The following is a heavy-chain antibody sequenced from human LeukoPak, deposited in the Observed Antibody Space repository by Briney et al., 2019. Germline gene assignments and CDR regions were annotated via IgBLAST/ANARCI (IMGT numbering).Heavy chain of an antibody. CDR1: GFIFYDYS. Sequence: GGSLRLSCAASGFIFYDYSMNWVRQAPGKGLEWVSSMSVSSGLIYYADSVKGRFTVSRDNAKNSLYLQMNSLRAEDTAVYYCAREFGGSASGAGYWGQGTLVTVSS. D-gene: IGHD3-10*01. V-gene: IGHV3-21*01. CDR2: MSVSSGLI. CDR3: AREFGGSASGAGY. J-gene: IGHJ4*02.